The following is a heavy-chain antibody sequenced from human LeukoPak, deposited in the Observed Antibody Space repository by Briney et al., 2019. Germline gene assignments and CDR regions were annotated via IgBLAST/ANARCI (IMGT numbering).Heavy chain of an antibody. CDR2: INWNGGST. V-gene: IGHV3-20*04. Sequence: GGSLRLSCAASGFTFDDYGMSWVRQAPGKGLEWVSGINWNGGSTGYGDSVKGRFTISRDNAKNSLYLQMNSLRVEDTALYYCARPISGSYYNGLGYWGLGTLVTVSS. J-gene: IGHJ4*02. D-gene: IGHD3-10*01. CDR1: GFTFDDYG. CDR3: ARPISGSYYNGLGY.